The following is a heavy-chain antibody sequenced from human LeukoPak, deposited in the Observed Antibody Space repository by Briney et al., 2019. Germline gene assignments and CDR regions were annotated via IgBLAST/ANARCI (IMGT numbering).Heavy chain of an antibody. CDR1: VGSMSSYY. V-gene: IGHV4-59*01. CDR3: ARYSSGWIDAFDI. D-gene: IGHD6-19*01. CDR2: IYYSGST. Sequence: SETLSLTCTVSVGSMSSYYWSWIRQPPGKGLEWIGYIYYSGSTNYNPSLKSRVTISVDTSKNQFSLKLSSVTAADTAVYYCARYSSGWIDAFDIWGRGTMVTVPS. J-gene: IGHJ3*02.